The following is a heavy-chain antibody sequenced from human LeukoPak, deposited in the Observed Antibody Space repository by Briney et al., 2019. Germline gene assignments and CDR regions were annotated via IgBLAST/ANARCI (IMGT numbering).Heavy chain of an antibody. D-gene: IGHD2-2*01. CDR2: IYYRGST. Sequence: SETLSLTCTVSGGSISNYYWSWIRQPPGKGLEWIGYIYYRGSTNYNPSLKSRVTISVDTSKNQFSLKLSSVIAADTAVYYCARAGIVVVPAAKGDAFDIWGQGTMVTVSS. CDR3: ARAGIVVVPAAKGDAFDI. CDR1: GGSISNYY. V-gene: IGHV4-59*01. J-gene: IGHJ3*02.